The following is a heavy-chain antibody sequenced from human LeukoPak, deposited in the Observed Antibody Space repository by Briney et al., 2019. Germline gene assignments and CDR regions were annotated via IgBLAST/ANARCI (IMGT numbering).Heavy chain of an antibody. CDR3: AKDEYSSSWYVYYYYYGMDV. J-gene: IGHJ6*02. D-gene: IGHD6-13*01. Sequence: PGGSLRLSCAASGFTFGDYAIHWVRQAPGKGLEWVSVISGSGGSTYYADSVKGRFTISRDNSKNTLYLQMNSLRAEDTAVYYCAKDEYSSSWYVYYYYYGMDVWGQGTTVTVSS. V-gene: IGHV3-23*01. CDR2: ISGSGGST. CDR1: GFTFGDYA.